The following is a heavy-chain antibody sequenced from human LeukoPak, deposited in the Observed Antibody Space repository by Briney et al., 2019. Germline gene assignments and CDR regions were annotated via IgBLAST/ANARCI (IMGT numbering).Heavy chain of an antibody. Sequence: GGSLRVSCEGSGFTFSKYAMSWVRQAPGKGLEWVSAISGRGTSTYYADSVKGRFTISRDNSVNMLYLQMISLRAEDTAIYYCAKEIFSVTMRIEVQGAFDIWGQGTMVSVSS. CDR3: AKEIFSVTMRIEVQGAFDI. V-gene: IGHV3-23*01. D-gene: IGHD3-22*01. CDR1: GFTFSKYA. CDR2: ISGRGTST. J-gene: IGHJ3*02.